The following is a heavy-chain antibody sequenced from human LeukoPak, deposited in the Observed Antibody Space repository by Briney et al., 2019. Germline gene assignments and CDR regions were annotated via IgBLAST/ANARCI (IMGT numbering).Heavy chain of an antibody. V-gene: IGHV1-69*13. CDR2: IIPIFGTA. CDR3: ARSQTTPHDAFAV. D-gene: IGHD1-7*01. CDR1: GGTFSSYA. J-gene: IGHJ3*01. Sequence: GASVKVSCKVSGGTFSSYAISWGRQAPGQGLEWMGGIIPIFGTANYAQKFQGRVTITADESTSTAYMELSSLRSEDTAVYYCARSQTTPHDAFAVCGQGTMVTVSS.